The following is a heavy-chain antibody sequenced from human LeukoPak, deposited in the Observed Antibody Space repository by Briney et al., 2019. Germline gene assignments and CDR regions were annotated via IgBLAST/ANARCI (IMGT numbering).Heavy chain of an antibody. CDR1: GYTFTGYY. CDR2: INPNSGGT. Sequence: ASVKVSCKASGYTFTGYYMHWVRQAPGQGLEWMGWINPNSGGTKYAQKFQGWVTMTRDTSISTAYMELSRVTSDDTAVYYCARGYDVLTGYYCDYWGQGTLVTVSS. D-gene: IGHD3-9*01. V-gene: IGHV1-2*04. CDR3: ARGYDVLTGYYCDY. J-gene: IGHJ4*02.